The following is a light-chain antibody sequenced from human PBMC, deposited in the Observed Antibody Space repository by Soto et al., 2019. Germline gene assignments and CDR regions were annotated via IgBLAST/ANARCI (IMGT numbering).Light chain of an antibody. J-gene: IGLJ1*01. CDR1: SSDVGGYNY. CDR3: SSYADNNRFYV. Sequence: QSALTQPPSAAGSPGQSVTISCTGTSSDVGGYNYVSWYQQRPGKAPKLMIYEVNKRPSGVPDRFSGSKSGNTASLTVSGLQADDEADYFCSSYADNNRFYVFGSGTKVTVL. CDR2: EVN. V-gene: IGLV2-8*01.